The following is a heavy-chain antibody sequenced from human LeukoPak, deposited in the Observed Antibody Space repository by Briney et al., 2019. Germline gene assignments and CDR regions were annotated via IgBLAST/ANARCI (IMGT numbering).Heavy chain of an antibody. CDR2: IKQDGSEK. CDR3: AREDSGWYRSYNWFDP. V-gene: IGHV3-7*01. CDR1: GFTFSSYW. J-gene: IGHJ5*02. D-gene: IGHD6-19*01. Sequence: GGSLRLSCAASGFTFSSYWMSWVRQAPGKGLEWVANIKQDGSEKYYVDSVKGRFTISRDNAKNSLYLQMNSLRAEDTAVYYCAREDSGWYRSYNWFDPWGQGTLVTVSS.